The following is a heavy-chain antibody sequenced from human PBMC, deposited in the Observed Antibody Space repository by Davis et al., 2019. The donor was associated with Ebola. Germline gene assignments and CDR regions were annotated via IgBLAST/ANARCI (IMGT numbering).Heavy chain of an antibody. Sequence: GESLKISCTASGFTFSSYEMNWVRQAPGKGLEWVSYIGPSGSAIYYADSVRGRFTISRDDAKNSLYLEVNSLRAEDTALYYCAREIPGTGPGFDCWGQGTLVTVSS. CDR1: GFTFSSYE. D-gene: IGHD6-13*01. J-gene: IGHJ4*02. CDR2: IGPSGSAI. CDR3: AREIPGTGPGFDC. V-gene: IGHV3-48*03.